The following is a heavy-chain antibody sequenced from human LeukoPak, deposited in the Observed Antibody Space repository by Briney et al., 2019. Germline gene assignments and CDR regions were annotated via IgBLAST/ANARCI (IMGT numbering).Heavy chain of an antibody. V-gene: IGHV4-59*12. CDR1: GGSISSYY. CDR3: ARPGRRSFIVATTKVGSHFDY. Sequence: SETLSLTCTVSGGSISSYYWSWIRQPPGKGLEWIGYIYYSGSTNYNPSLKSRVTISVDTSKNQFSLKLSSVTAADTAVYYCARPGRRSFIVATTKVGSHFDYWGQGTLVTVSS. J-gene: IGHJ4*02. CDR2: IYYSGST. D-gene: IGHD5-12*01.